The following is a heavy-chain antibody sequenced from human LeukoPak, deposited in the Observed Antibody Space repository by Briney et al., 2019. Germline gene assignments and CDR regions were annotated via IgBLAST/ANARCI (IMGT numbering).Heavy chain of an antibody. CDR2: ISSRGDDT. V-gene: IGHV3-23*01. D-gene: IGHD2-21*02. Sequence: GGSLRLSCTASGFTFSTLAMSWVRQAPGKGLEWVSSISSRGDDTTYADSVKGRFTISRDNSKNTLYLQLNSLRVDDAAIYYWAKQRRSTLVTAYFDSWGQGTLVTVSS. CDR1: GFTFSTLA. CDR3: AKQRRSTLVTAYFDS. J-gene: IGHJ4*02.